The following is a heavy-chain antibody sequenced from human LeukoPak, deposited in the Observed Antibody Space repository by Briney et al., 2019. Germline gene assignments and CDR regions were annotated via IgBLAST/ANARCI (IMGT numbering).Heavy chain of an antibody. CDR3: ATTPHYYDSSGYYHTTYYYYYGMDV. CDR1: GYTFTSYD. Sequence: ASVKVSCKASGYTFTSYDVNWVRQATGQGPEWMGWMNPNSGNTGYAQKFQGRVTMTRNTSISTAYMELSSLRSEDTAVYYCATTPHYYDSSGYYHTTYYYYYGMDVWGQGTTVTVSS. V-gene: IGHV1-8*01. J-gene: IGHJ6*02. D-gene: IGHD3-22*01. CDR2: MNPNSGNT.